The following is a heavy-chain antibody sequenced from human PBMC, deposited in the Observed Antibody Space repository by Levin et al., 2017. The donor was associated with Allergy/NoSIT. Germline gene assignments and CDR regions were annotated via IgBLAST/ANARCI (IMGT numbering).Heavy chain of an antibody. Sequence: GESLKISCAASGFTFSTYGMHWVRQAPGKGLEWVAVISYEGSNNYYVDSVRGRFTISRDNSKNTLYLQMNNLRAEDTAVYYCAKTCDFWSGYFRPYYYGMDVWGQGTTVTVSS. D-gene: IGHD3-3*01. J-gene: IGHJ6*02. CDR1: GFTFSTYG. CDR3: AKTCDFWSGYFRPYYYGMDV. CDR2: ISYEGSNN. V-gene: IGHV3-30*18.